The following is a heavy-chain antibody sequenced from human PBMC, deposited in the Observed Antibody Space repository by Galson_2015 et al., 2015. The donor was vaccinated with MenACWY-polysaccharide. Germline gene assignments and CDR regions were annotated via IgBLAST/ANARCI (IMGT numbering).Heavy chain of an antibody. Sequence: SLRLPCAASGFTLSSYRMNWVRQAPGKGLERVSSISSSSSYIYYADSVKGRFTISRDNAKNSLYLQMNSLCAEDTAVYYCARDIAARNYGDYGYGVDPWGQGTLVTVSS. CDR3: ARDIAARNYGDYGYGVDP. J-gene: IGHJ5*02. V-gene: IGHV3-21*01. D-gene: IGHD4-17*01. CDR2: ISSSSSYI. CDR1: GFTLSSYR.